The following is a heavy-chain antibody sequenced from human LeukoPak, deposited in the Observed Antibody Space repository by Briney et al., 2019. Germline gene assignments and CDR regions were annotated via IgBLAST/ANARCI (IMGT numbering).Heavy chain of an antibody. D-gene: IGHD5-18*01. CDR1: GFSFTGSY. V-gene: IGHV1-18*01. CDR3: VRADSSWPPYFDY. J-gene: IGHJ4*02. Sequence: ASVKVSCKASGFSFTGSYFGWVRQAPGQGLEWLGWVSAYNGWTRYAQNLQDRVTMSTDTSTSTACMDLWSPTSDDTAVYYCVRADSSWPPYFDYCGQGTLVTVSS. CDR2: VSAYNGWT.